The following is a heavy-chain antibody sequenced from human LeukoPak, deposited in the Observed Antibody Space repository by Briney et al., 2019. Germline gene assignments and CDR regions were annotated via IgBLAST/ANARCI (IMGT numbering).Heavy chain of an antibody. Sequence: GGSLRLSCAASGFTFSSYAMSWVRPAPGKGLEWVSYISSSGSTIYYADSVKGRFTISRDNAKNSLYLQMNCLRAEDTAVYYCARGRTSGGMTTEIDYWGQGTLVTVSS. CDR2: ISSSGSTI. J-gene: IGHJ4*02. CDR3: ARGRTSGGMTTEIDY. D-gene: IGHD4-11*01. CDR1: GFTFSSYA. V-gene: IGHV3-48*04.